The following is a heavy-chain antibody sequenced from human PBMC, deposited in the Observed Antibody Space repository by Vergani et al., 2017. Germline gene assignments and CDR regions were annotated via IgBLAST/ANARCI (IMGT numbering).Heavy chain of an antibody. CDR2: VYYNGST. CDR1: GGSINNGNYS. Sequence: QLQLQESGPGLVKPSETLSLICTVSGGSINNGNYSWGWIRQPPGKGLEWIGSVYYNGSTYYNPSLKSRGTTSLDASKNQFSLKLTSVTAADTAVYRCVCRATSPPRGFDCWGQGTLVTVTS. V-gene: IGHV4-39*01. J-gene: IGHJ4*02. D-gene: IGHD2-2*01. CDR3: VCRATSPPRGFDC.